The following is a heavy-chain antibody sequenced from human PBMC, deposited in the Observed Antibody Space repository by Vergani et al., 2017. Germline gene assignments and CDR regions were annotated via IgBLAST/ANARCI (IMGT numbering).Heavy chain of an antibody. J-gene: IGHJ6*02. CDR3: AKDSSYGSGSYRFGYGMDV. V-gene: IGHV3-23*04. D-gene: IGHD3-10*01. CDR2: ISGSGGST. Sequence: EVQLVESGGVVVQPGGSLRLSCAASGFTFSSYAMSWVRQAPGKGLEWVSAISGSGGSTYYADSVKGRFTISRDNSKNTLYLQMNSLRAEDTAVYYCAKDSSYGSGSYRFGYGMDVWGQGTTVTVSS. CDR1: GFTFSSYA.